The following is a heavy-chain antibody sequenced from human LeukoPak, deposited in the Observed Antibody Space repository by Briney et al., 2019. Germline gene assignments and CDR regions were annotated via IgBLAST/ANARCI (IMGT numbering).Heavy chain of an antibody. D-gene: IGHD3-22*01. Sequence: PSETLSLTCAVYGGSFSGYHWSWIRQPPGKGLEWIGEINHSGSTNYNPSLKSRVAISEDTSKNQFSLKLNSVTAADTAVYYCARLLFYESSGYYYFDSWGQGTLVTVSS. CDR2: INHSGST. J-gene: IGHJ4*02. CDR1: GGSFSGYH. V-gene: IGHV4-34*01. CDR3: ARLLFYESSGYYYFDS.